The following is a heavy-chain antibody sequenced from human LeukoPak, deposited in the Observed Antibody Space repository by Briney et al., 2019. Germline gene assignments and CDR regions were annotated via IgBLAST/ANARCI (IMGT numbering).Heavy chain of an antibody. D-gene: IGHD1-20*01. CDR1: GYTFTGYY. CDR3: ARGGSLTGTHYGMDV. CDR2: INPNSGGT. V-gene: IGHV1-2*02. Sequence: ASVKVSCKASGYTFTGYYMRWVRQAPGQGLEWMGWINPNSGGTNYAQKFQGRVTMTRDTSISTAYMELSRLRSDDTAVYYCARGGSLTGTHYGMDVWGQGTTVTVSS. J-gene: IGHJ6*02.